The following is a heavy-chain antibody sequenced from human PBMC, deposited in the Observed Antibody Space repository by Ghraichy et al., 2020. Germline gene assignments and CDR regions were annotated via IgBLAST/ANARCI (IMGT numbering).Heavy chain of an antibody. CDR1: GFTFSSYA. J-gene: IGHJ2*01. CDR3: AKSTAAAGTNERGNWYFDL. CDR2: ISGSGGST. Sequence: GGSLRLSCAASGFTFSSYAMSWVRQAPGKGLEWVSAISGSGGSTYYADSVKGRFTISRDNSKNTLYLQMNSLRAEDTAVYYCAKSTAAAGTNERGNWYFDLWGRGTLVTVSS. D-gene: IGHD6-13*01. V-gene: IGHV3-23*01.